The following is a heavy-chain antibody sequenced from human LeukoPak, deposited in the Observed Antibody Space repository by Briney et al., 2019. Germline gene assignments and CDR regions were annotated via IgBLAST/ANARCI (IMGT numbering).Heavy chain of an antibody. Sequence: GGSLRLSCAASGSTVSSTYMSWVRQPPGKGLEWVSDIYSGGSTYYADSVKGRFTISRDDSKNTLYLQMNSLRAEDTAVYYCAKSILRGVTTPVFDYWGQGTLVTVSS. CDR3: AKSILRGVTTPVFDY. D-gene: IGHD4-17*01. CDR2: IYSGGST. CDR1: GSTVSSTY. V-gene: IGHV3-53*01. J-gene: IGHJ4*02.